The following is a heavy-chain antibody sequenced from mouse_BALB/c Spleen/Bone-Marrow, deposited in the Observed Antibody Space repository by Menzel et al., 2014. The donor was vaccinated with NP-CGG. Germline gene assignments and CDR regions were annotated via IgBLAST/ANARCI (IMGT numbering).Heavy chain of an antibody. CDR1: GYTFTSSW. J-gene: IGHJ2*01. V-gene: IGHV1S130*01. D-gene: IGHD4-1*01. Sequence: VQLQQSGSVLVRPGASVKLSCKASGYTFTSSWIHWAKQRPGQGLEWIGEIHPNSGNTNYNGKFKGKATLTVDTSSSTAYVDLSSLTSEDSAVYYCARELGRGYYFDYWGQGTTLTVSS. CDR2: IHPNSGNT. CDR3: ARELGRGYYFDY.